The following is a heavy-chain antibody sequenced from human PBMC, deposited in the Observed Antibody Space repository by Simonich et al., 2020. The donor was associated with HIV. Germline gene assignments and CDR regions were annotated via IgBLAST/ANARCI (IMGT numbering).Heavy chain of an antibody. CDR1: GGSFSGYY. V-gene: IGHV4-34*02. J-gene: IGHJ5*02. CDR3: TRGNQRANWGYPPRHWFDT. CDR2: IIHRGGP. Sequence: QVQLQQWGAGLLKPSETLSLTCAVYGGSFSGYYWSWIRQPPGKGLWWIGDIIHRGGPSHNPPTRERTHQSPDTSKSQFSLKLTSVTAADTALYFCTRGNQRANWGYPPRHWFDTWGRGTLVSVSS. D-gene: IGHD7-27*01.